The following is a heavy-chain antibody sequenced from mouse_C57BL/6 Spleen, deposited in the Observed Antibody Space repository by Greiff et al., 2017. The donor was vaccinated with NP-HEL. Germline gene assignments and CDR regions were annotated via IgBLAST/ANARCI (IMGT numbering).Heavy chain of an antibody. Sequence: EVQLQQSGPELVKPGASVKMSCKASGYTFTDYNMHWVKQSHGKSLEWIGYINPNNGGTSYNQKFKGKATLTVNKSSSTAYMELRSLTSEDPAVYYCARSGFNFRGWYFDVWGTGTTVTVSS. CDR1: GYTFTDYN. V-gene: IGHV1-22*01. D-gene: IGHD3-2*02. CDR2: INPNNGGT. CDR3: ARSGFNFRGWYFDV. J-gene: IGHJ1*03.